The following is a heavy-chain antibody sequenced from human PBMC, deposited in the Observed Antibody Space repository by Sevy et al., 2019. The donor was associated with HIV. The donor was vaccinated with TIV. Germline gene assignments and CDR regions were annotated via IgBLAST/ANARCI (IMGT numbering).Heavy chain of an antibody. V-gene: IGHV3-23*01. CDR2: ISPNGATS. CDR3: AKDTSGWYDALDQ. Sequence: GGSLRLSCEVSGFTFGYFAMSWVRQAPGKGLEWVSGISPNGATSHYAASVRGRFTISRDSSKNRMYLQMSSLRAEDTAQYYCAKDTSGWYDALDQWGQGTLVTVSS. D-gene: IGHD6-19*01. CDR1: GFTFGYFA. J-gene: IGHJ4*02.